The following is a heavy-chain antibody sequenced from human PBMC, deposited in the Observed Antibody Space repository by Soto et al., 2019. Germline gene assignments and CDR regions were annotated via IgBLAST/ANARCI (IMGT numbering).Heavy chain of an antibody. D-gene: IGHD6-13*01. V-gene: IGHV4-59*08. CDR3: ARHLPSYSSSWYFQH. J-gene: IGHJ1*01. CDR2: IYYSGST. CDR1: GGSISSYY. Sequence: SETLSLTCTVSGGSISSYYWSWIRQPPGKGLEWIGYIYYSGSTNYNPSLKSRVTISVDTSKNQFSLKLSSVTAADTAVYYCARHLPSYSSSWYFQHWGQGTLVTVSS.